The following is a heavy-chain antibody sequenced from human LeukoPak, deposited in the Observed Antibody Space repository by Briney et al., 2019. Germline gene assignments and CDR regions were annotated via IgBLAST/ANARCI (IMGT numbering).Heavy chain of an antibody. CDR2: ITPKSGGT. CDR1: GYTFTAYS. CDR3: ARLGPSSRIAAAVLYYFDY. D-gene: IGHD6-13*01. V-gene: IGHV1-2*06. J-gene: IGHJ4*02. Sequence: GSSVWVSCTASGYTFTAYSMHWVRQAPGQGLEWMGRITPKSGGTNYAQKCQGRVTLTRDTSLSTAYMELSRLRSDDTAVYYCARLGPSSRIAAAVLYYFDYWGQGTLVTVSS.